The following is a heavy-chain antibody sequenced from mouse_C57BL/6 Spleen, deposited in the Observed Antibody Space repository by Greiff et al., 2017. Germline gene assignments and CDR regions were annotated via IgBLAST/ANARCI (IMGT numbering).Heavy chain of an antibody. CDR2: ISDGGSYT. CDR3: ALRGSSPYWYFDV. J-gene: IGHJ1*03. D-gene: IGHD1-1*01. V-gene: IGHV5-4*03. Sequence: EVKLEESGGGLVKPGGSLKLSCAASGFTFSSYAMSWVRQTPEKRLEWVATISDGGSYTYYPDNVKGRFTISRDNAKNNLYLQMSHLKSEDTAMYYCALRGSSPYWYFDVWGTGTTVTVSS. CDR1: GFTFSSYA.